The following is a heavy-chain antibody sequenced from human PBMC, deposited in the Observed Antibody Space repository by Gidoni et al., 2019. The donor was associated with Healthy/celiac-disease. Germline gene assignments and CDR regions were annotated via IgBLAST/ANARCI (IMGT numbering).Heavy chain of an antibody. D-gene: IGHD3-10*01. CDR1: GFPFSSYA. Sequence: EVQLLESGGGLVQPGGSLSLSCAASGFPFSSYAMSWVRQAPGKGLGWVAAISGRGGSTYYEDSVKGRFTISRDNSKNTLYLQRNSLRAEDTAVYYCAKDRVLLPDWYFDLGGRGTLVTVSS. CDR3: AKDRVLLPDWYFDL. J-gene: IGHJ2*01. CDR2: ISGRGGST. V-gene: IGHV3-23*01.